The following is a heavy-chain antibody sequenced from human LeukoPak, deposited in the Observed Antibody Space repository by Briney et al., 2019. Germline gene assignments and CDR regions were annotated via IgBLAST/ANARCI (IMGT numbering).Heavy chain of an antibody. J-gene: IGHJ4*02. CDR1: GFTFSSYG. D-gene: IGHD3-3*01. CDR3: AKDAPYYDFWSGYYPLDY. CDR2: ISYDGSNK. V-gene: IGHV3-30*18. Sequence: PGGSLRLSCAASGFTFSSYGMHWVRQAPGKGLEWVAVISYDGSNKYYADSVKGRFTISRDNSKNTLYLQMNSLRAEDTAVYYCAKDAPYYDFWSGYYPLDYWGQGTLLTVSS.